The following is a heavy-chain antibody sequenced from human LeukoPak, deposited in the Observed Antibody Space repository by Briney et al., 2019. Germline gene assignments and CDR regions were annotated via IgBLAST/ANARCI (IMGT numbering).Heavy chain of an antibody. Sequence: GGSLRLSCAASGFTFSDYYMSWIRQAPGKGLEWVSYISSSGSTIYYADSVKGRFTISRDNAKNSLYLQMNSLRAEDTAVYYCARDALRYFDWLSPNQNWFDPWGQGTLVTVSS. V-gene: IGHV3-11*01. J-gene: IGHJ5*02. CDR3: ARDALRYFDWLSPNQNWFDP. D-gene: IGHD3-9*01. CDR1: GFTFSDYY. CDR2: ISSSGSTI.